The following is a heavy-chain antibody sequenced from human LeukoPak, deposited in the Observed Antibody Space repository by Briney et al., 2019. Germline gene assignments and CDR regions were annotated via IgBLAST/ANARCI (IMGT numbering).Heavy chain of an antibody. CDR2: IIPIFGTA. V-gene: IGHV1-69*13. Sequence: SVKVSCKASGGTFSSYAISWVRQAPGQGLEWMGGIIPIFGTANYAQKFQGRVTITADESTSTAYMELSSLRSEDTAVYYCTSCYATPNYYDSSGYCTFDYWGQGTLVTVSS. D-gene: IGHD3-22*01. CDR1: GGTFSSYA. CDR3: TSCYATPNYYDSSGYCTFDY. J-gene: IGHJ4*02.